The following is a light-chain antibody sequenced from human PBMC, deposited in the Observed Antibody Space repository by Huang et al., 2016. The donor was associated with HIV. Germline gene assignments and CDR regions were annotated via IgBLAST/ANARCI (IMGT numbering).Light chain of an antibody. J-gene: IGKJ1*01. Sequence: EIVVTQSPGTLSVSPGASATLSCRASQNVRSNLAWNQQRPGQAPRRLIYGASTRATGVPPRFSGSGSGTEFTLTIARLQSEDFGVYFCQQYEDWRRTFGQGTKVDIK. CDR2: GAS. CDR3: QQYEDWRRT. V-gene: IGKV3-15*01. CDR1: QNVRSN.